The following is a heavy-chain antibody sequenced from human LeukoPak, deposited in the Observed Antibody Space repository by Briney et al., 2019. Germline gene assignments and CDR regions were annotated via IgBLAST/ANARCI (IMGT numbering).Heavy chain of an antibody. J-gene: IGHJ3*02. CDR1: GFTFSSYA. V-gene: IGHV3-21*01. D-gene: IGHD3-10*01. CDR3: ARAHVSESWLVRGDDGFDI. Sequence: PGGSLRLSCAASGFTFSSYAMSWVRQAPGKGLEGVSSISGSSDNIYYADSVKGRFTISRDNAKNPLYLQMNSLRAEDTAVYYCARAHVSESWLVRGDDGFDIWGHGRMVIVAS. CDR2: ISGSSDNI.